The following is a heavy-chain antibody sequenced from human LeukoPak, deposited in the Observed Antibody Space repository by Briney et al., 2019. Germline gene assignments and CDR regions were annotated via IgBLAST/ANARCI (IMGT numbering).Heavy chain of an antibody. D-gene: IGHD6-19*01. CDR1: GDSFSGFY. J-gene: IGHJ6*03. CDR2: ISYSGTP. CDR3: VRGNVKHYHSVADEYYYYMDV. Sequence: PSETLSLTCAVYGDSFSGFYWTWVRQAPGKGLEWIGEISYSGTPRYNPSLNSRITVTLDTSKKQISLNLGPVTAADTAVYYCVRGNVKHYHSVADEYYYYMDVWGKGTAVIVSS. V-gene: IGHV4-34*01.